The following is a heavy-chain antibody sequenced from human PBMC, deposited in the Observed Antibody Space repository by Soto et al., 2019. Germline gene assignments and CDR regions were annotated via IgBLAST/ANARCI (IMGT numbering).Heavy chain of an antibody. Sequence: ASVKVSCKASGYTFTGYYMHWVRQAPGQGLEWMGWINPNSGGTNYAQKFQGWVTMTRDTSISTAYMELSRLRSDDTAVYYCARDHDYGDYGGYSDYWGQGTLVTVSS. D-gene: IGHD4-17*01. J-gene: IGHJ4*02. CDR2: INPNSGGT. CDR3: ARDHDYGDYGGYSDY. CDR1: GYTFTGYY. V-gene: IGHV1-2*04.